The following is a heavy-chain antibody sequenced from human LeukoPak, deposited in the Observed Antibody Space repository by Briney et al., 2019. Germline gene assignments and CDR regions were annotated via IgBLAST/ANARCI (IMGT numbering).Heavy chain of an antibody. CDR3: ANAPYLVRYFDWLLDQDLFDY. CDR1: GFTFDDFA. Sequence: AGGSLRLSCAASGFTFDDFAMHWVRHAPGKGLEWVSLISWDGGSTYYADSVKGRFTISRDNSKNTLYLQMNSLRAEDTAVYYCANAPYLVRYFDWLLDQDLFDYWGQGTLVTVSS. CDR2: ISWDGGST. J-gene: IGHJ4*02. D-gene: IGHD3-9*01. V-gene: IGHV3-43D*03.